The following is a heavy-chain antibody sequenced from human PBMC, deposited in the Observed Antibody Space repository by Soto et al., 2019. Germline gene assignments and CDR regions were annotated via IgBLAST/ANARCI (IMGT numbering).Heavy chain of an antibody. Sequence: QVQLVQSGAEVKKPGSSVKVSCPASGGTFSSYAISWVRQAPGQGLEWMGGIIPIFGTANYARKFQGRVTITADESTSTAYMELSSLRHEDTAVYYCESSREYYGSGSDYAPVDYWGQGTLVTVS. CDR2: IIPIFGTA. D-gene: IGHD3-10*01. J-gene: IGHJ4*02. CDR3: ESSREYYGSGSDYAPVDY. CDR1: GGTFSSYA. V-gene: IGHV1-69*12.